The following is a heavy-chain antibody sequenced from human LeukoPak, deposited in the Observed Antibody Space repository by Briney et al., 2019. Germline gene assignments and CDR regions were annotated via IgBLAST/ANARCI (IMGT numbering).Heavy chain of an antibody. J-gene: IGHJ3*02. D-gene: IGHD2-2*01. V-gene: IGHV3-21*01. Sequence: KAGGSLRLSCAASGFTFSSYSMNWVRQAPGKGLEWVSSISSSSSYIYYADSVKGRFTISRDNAKNSLYLQMNSLRAEDTAVYYCAKDLPPAAIPPRPAFDIWGQGTMVTVSS. CDR3: AKDLPPAAIPPRPAFDI. CDR1: GFTFSSYS. CDR2: ISSSSSYI.